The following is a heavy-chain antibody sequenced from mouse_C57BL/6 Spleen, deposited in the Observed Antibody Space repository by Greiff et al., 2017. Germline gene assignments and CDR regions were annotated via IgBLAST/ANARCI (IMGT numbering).Heavy chain of an antibody. CDR1: GYTFTSYG. CDR3: AREATVVARYFDV. J-gene: IGHJ1*03. CDR2: IYPRSGNT. D-gene: IGHD1-1*01. V-gene: IGHV1-81*01. Sequence: VKLVESGAELARPGASVKLSCKASGYTFTSYGISWVKQRTGQGLEWIGEIYPRSGNTYYNEKFKGKATLTADKSSSTAYMELRSLTSEDSAVYFCAREATVVARYFDVWGTGTTVTVSS.